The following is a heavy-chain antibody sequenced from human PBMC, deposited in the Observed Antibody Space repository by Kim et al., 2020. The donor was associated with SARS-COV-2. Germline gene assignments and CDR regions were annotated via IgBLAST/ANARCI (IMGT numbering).Heavy chain of an antibody. D-gene: IGHD1-1*01. CDR3: ARDENWSLDY. V-gene: IGHV3-74*01. CDR2: IDGDGSGT. J-gene: IGHJ4*02. Sequence: GGSLRLSCAASGFTFSSHWMYWVRQVPGKGLMCVSRIDGDGSGTNYADSVKGRFTISRDNAKSTLYLQMTSLRVDDTAVYYCARDENWSLDYWGQGTLVTVSS. CDR1: GFTFSSHW.